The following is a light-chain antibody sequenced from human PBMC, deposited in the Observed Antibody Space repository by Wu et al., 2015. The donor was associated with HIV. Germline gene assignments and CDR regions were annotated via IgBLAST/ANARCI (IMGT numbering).Light chain of an antibody. V-gene: IGKV1-5*03. J-gene: IGKJ1*01. CDR2: KAS. Sequence: DIQMTQSPSTLSASVGDRVTITCRASQTINTWLAWYQQKPGKAPNLLIYKASSLQSGVLSKFSGSGFGTEFSLTINSLQPDDFATYYCQQYLSYPWTFGQGTKVEIK. CDR3: QQYLSYPWT. CDR1: QTINTW.